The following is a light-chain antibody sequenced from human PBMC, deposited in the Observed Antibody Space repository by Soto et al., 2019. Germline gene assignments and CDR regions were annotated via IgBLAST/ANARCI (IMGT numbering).Light chain of an antibody. V-gene: IGKV1-39*01. CDR2: AAS. Sequence: DIQMTQSPSSLSESVGDRVTITCRASQSISSYLNWYQQKPGKAPKLLIYAASSLQSGVPSRFSGSGSGTDFTPTISSLQPEDFATYYCQQSYSTPRTFGQGTKVDIK. J-gene: IGKJ1*01. CDR1: QSISSY. CDR3: QQSYSTPRT.